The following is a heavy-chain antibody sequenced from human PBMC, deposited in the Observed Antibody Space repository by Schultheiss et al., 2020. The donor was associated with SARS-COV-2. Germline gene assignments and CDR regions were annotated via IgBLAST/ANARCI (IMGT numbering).Heavy chain of an antibody. Sequence: GGSLRLSCAASGFALSAYTMNWVRQAPGKGLEWVSFISSSSKYIYYADSVKGRFTVSRDNAKSSLHLQMDSLRVEDTAVYYCARDEPNIVVVTATQSSFDYWGQGTLVTVSS. D-gene: IGHD2-21*02. J-gene: IGHJ4*02. CDR2: ISSSSKYI. V-gene: IGHV3-21*01. CDR1: GFALSAYT. CDR3: ARDEPNIVVVTATQSSFDY.